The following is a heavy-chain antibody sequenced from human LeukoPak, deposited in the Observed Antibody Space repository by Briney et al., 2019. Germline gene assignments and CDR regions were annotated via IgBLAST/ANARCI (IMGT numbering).Heavy chain of an antibody. Sequence: GGSLRLSCAASGFTFSSYGMHWVRQAPGKGLEWVAVISYDGSNKYYADSVKGRFTISRDNCKNTLYLQMNSLRAEDTAVYYCAKTTHGELLYLHYYYYGMDVWGKGTTVTVSS. CDR2: ISYDGSNK. V-gene: IGHV3-30*18. CDR1: GFTFSSYG. J-gene: IGHJ6*04. D-gene: IGHD3-10*01. CDR3: AKTTHGELLYLHYYYYGMDV.